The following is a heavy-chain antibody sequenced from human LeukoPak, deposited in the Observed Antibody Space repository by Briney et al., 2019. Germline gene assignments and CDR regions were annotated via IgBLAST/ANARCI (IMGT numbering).Heavy chain of an antibody. CDR2: IIPIFGTA. CDR3: ARGLYYYDSSGETAFDD. Sequence: SVKVSCKASGGTFSSYAISWVRQAPGQGLEWMGGIIPIFGTANYAQKFQGRVTITADESTSTAYMELSSLRSEDTAVYYCARGLYYYDSSGETAFDDWGQGTLVTVSS. V-gene: IGHV1-69*13. J-gene: IGHJ4*02. CDR1: GGTFSSYA. D-gene: IGHD3-22*01.